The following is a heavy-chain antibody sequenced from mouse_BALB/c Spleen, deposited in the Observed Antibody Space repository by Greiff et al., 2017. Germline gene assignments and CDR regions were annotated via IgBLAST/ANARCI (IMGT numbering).Heavy chain of an antibody. Sequence: EVQVVESGGGLVKPGGSLKLSCAASGFTFSSYAMSWVRQTPEKRLEWVASISSGGSTYYPDSVKGRFTISRDNARNILYLQMSSLRSEDTAMYYCAMGWLLWYFDVWGAGTTVTVSS. D-gene: IGHD2-3*01. J-gene: IGHJ1*01. V-gene: IGHV5-6-5*01. CDR2: ISSGGST. CDR1: GFTFSSYA. CDR3: AMGWLLWYFDV.